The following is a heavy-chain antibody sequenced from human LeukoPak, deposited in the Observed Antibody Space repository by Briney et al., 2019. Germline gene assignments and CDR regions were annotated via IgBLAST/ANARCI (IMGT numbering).Heavy chain of an antibody. CDR3: ARGNQSYGMDV. CDR1: GGSFSGYY. J-gene: IGHJ6*02. V-gene: IGHV4-34*01. Sequence: SETLSLTCAVYGGSFSGYYWSWIRQPPGKGLEWIGEINHSGSTNYNPSLKSRVTISVDTSKNQFSLKLSSVTAADTAVYYCARGNQSYGMDVWGQGTTVTVSS. CDR2: INHSGST.